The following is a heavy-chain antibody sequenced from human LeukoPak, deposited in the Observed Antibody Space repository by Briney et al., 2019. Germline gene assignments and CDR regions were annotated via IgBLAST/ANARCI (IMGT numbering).Heavy chain of an antibody. Sequence: SETLSLTCAVYGGSFSGYYWSWIRQPPGKGLEWIGEINHSGSTNYNPSLKSRVTISVDTSKNQFSLKLSSVTAADTAVYYCARVYGIAARLFDYWGQGTLVTVSS. CDR3: ARVYGIAARLFDY. V-gene: IGHV4-34*01. CDR2: INHSGST. J-gene: IGHJ4*02. D-gene: IGHD6-6*01. CDR1: GGSFSGYY.